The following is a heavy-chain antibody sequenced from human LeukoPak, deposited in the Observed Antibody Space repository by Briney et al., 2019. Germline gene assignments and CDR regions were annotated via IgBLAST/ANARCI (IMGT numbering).Heavy chain of an antibody. CDR1: GGSFSGYY. D-gene: IGHD5-12*01. J-gene: IGHJ4*02. CDR2: INHSGST. Sequence: SETLSLTCAVYGGSFSGYYWSWIRQPPGKGLEWIGEINHSGSTNYNTSLKSRVTISVDTSKNQFSLKLSSVTAADTAVYYCARARSHVDIVATISRPFGAYFDYWGQGTLVTVSS. V-gene: IGHV4-34*01. CDR3: ARARSHVDIVATISRPFGAYFDY.